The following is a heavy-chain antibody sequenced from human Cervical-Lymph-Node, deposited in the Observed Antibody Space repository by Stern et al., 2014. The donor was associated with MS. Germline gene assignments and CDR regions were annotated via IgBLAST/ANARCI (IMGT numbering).Heavy chain of an antibody. CDR3: AKDRTSSSWGVDF. CDR2: ISWNSDKI. J-gene: IGHJ4*02. V-gene: IGHV3-9*01. D-gene: IGHD6-13*01. Sequence: EVQLVESGGGLVQPGRSLRLSCAASGFNFGDYGMHWVRQAPGQGLEWVSGISWNSDKIVYAESVKGRFTISRDNAKDSLSLQMDSLRVEDTALYYCAKDRTSSSWGVDFWGQGTLVTVSS. CDR1: GFNFGDYG.